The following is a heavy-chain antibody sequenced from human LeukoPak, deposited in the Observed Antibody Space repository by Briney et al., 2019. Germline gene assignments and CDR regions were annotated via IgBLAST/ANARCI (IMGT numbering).Heavy chain of an antibody. CDR1: GGSISSGGYS. CDR3: ASIVVVVAAAQPLDY. Sequence: SETLSLTCAVSGGSISSGGYSWSWIRQPPGKGLEWIGEINHSGSTYYNPSLKSRVTISVDTSKNQFSLKLSSVTAADTAVYYCASIVVVVAAAQPLDYWGQGTLVTVSS. J-gene: IGHJ4*02. CDR2: INHSGST. V-gene: IGHV4-30-2*05. D-gene: IGHD2-15*01.